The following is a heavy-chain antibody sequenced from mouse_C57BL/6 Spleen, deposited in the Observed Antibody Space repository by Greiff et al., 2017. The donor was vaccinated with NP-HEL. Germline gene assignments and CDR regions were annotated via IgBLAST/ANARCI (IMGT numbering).Heavy chain of an antibody. CDR3: ARSYRNYSYYAMDY. Sequence: QVQLQQSGAELARPGASVKLSCKASGYTFTSYGISWVKQRTGQGLAWIGEISPRSGNTYYNEKFKGKATLTAYKSSSTAYMELRSLTSEDSAVYFCARSYRNYSYYAMDYWGQGTSVTVSS. D-gene: IGHD2-5*01. V-gene: IGHV1-81*01. J-gene: IGHJ4*01. CDR1: GYTFTSYG. CDR2: ISPRSGNT.